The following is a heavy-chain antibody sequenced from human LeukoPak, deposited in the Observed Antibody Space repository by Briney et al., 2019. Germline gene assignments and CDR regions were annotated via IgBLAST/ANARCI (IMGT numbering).Heavy chain of an antibody. V-gene: IGHV3-7*03. CDR1: GFTLSSYW. CDR3: AKSSRPVTAMAFFDY. CDR2: INEDGSEE. J-gene: IGHJ4*02. D-gene: IGHD5-18*01. Sequence: GGSLRLSCATSGFTLSSYWMSWVRQAPGKGLEWVANINEDGSEEHYVDFVKGRFTISRDNAKNLLYLQMKSLRAEDTAVYYCAKSSRPVTAMAFFDYWGQGTLVTVSS.